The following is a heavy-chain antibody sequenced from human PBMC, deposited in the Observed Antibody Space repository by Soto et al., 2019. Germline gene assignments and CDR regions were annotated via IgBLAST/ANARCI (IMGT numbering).Heavy chain of an antibody. Sequence: WVRQTPGRGLEWMGIIYPADSDTRYSPSFQGQVTISADKSTSTAYLHWNSLKASDSATYYCARKDSSGYSNWFDPWGQGTLVTVSS. V-gene: IGHV5-51*01. D-gene: IGHD3-22*01. CDR3: ARKDSSGYSNWFDP. CDR2: IYPADSDT. J-gene: IGHJ5*02.